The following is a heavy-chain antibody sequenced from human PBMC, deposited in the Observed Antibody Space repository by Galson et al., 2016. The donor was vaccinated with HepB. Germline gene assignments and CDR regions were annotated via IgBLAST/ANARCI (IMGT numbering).Heavy chain of an antibody. V-gene: IGHV4-30-4*01. CDR1: GGSISSGDYY. J-gene: IGHJ5*02. CDR3: ARVHLGSNWSNNWFDP. Sequence: LTCTVSGGSISSGDYYWSWIRQPPGKGLEWIGYFYYSGTTYYNPSLKSRSTISVDTSKNQFSLKLSSVTAADTAVYYCARVHLGSNWSNNWFDPWGQGTLVTVSS. CDR2: FYYSGTT. D-gene: IGHD6-13*01.